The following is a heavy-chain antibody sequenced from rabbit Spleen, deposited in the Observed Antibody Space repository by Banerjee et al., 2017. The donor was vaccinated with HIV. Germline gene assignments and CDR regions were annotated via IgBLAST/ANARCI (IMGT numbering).Heavy chain of an antibody. D-gene: IGHD4-1*01. J-gene: IGHJ6*01. CDR1: GLSFSSGYD. Sequence: QEQLVESGGGLVQPEGSLTLTCTASGLSFSSGYDMCWVRQAPGKGLEWIGYIYSTIGYTYYASWAKGRFTISKTSSTAVTLQMTSLTVADTATYFCARVSESSGWGEDLWGPGTLVTVS. CDR2: IYSTIGYT. CDR3: ARVSESSGWGEDL. V-gene: IGHV1S45*01.